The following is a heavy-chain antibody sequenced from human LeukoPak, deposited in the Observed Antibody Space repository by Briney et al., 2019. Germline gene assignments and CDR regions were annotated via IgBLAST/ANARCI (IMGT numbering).Heavy chain of an antibody. J-gene: IGHJ3*02. CDR1: GYIFNDYG. CDR2: MNPNSGNT. Sequence: ASVKVSCKASGYIFNDYGINWVRQAAGQGLEWMGWMNPNSGNTGYAQKFQGRITMTRDTSITTAYMELSGLMPEDTAVYYCAREPTRGRAGDNSFDIWGQGTMVTVSS. D-gene: IGHD7-27*01. CDR3: AREPTRGRAGDNSFDI. V-gene: IGHV1-8*01.